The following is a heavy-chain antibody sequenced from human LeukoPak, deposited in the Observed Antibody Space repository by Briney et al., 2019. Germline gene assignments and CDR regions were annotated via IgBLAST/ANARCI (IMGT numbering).Heavy chain of an antibody. Sequence: SETLSLTCAVYGGSFSGYYWSWIRQPPGKGLEWIGEINHSGSTNYNPSLKNRVTISVDTSKNQFSLKLSSVTAADTAVYYCARGHAPGYSSSWPPHYYYYGMDVWGQGTTVTVSS. D-gene: IGHD6-13*01. J-gene: IGHJ6*02. CDR2: INHSGST. CDR3: ARGHAPGYSSSWPPHYYYYGMDV. V-gene: IGHV4-34*01. CDR1: GGSFSGYY.